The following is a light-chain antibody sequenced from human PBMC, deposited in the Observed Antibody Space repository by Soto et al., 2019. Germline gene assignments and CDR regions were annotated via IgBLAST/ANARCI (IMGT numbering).Light chain of an antibody. CDR3: QSYDSSLSLVV. V-gene: IGLV1-40*01. CDR2: GNA. Sequence: QSVLTQPPSVSGAPGQRVSISCTGSTSNIGAPYDVHWYQHLPGTAPKLLIYGNAHRPSGVPDRFSGSKSATSASLAITGLQAEDEADYYCQSYDSSLSLVVFGGGTKLTVL. CDR1: TSNIGAPYD. J-gene: IGLJ2*01.